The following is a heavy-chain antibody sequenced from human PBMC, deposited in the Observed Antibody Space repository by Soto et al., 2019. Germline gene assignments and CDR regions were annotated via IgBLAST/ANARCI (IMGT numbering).Heavy chain of an antibody. V-gene: IGHV3-30*04. CDR3: AKDLSTVVRSDAFDI. CDR2: ISYDGGST. J-gene: IGHJ3*02. D-gene: IGHD4-17*01. Sequence: GGSLRLSCAASGFTFSSYAMHWVRQAPGKGLEWVAVISYDGGSTYYADSVKGRFTISRDNSKNSLYLQMNSLRTEDTALYYCAKDLSTVVRSDAFDIWGQGTMVTVSS. CDR1: GFTFSSYA.